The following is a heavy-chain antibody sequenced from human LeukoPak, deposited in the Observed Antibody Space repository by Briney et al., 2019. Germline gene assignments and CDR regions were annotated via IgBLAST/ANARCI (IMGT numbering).Heavy chain of an antibody. CDR3: ARAQGSGTYSQLDY. J-gene: IGHJ4*02. D-gene: IGHD3-10*01. CDR1: GYSISSGYY. V-gene: IGHV4-38-2*02. CDR2: IYHSGST. Sequence: SETLSLTCTVSGYSISSGYYWGWIRQPPGKGLEWIGNIYHSGSTYYNPSLKSRVIISVDTSKNQFSLKLSSVTAADTAVYYCARAQGSGTYSQLDYWGQGTLVTVSS.